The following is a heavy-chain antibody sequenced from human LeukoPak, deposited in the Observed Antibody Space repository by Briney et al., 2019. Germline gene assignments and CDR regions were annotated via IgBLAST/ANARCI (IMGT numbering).Heavy chain of an antibody. CDR2: INWNGGST. Sequence: PGGSLRLSCAASGFTFDDYGMSWVRQAPGKGLEWVSGINWNGGSTGYADSVKGRFTISRDNAKNSLYLQMNSLRAEDTALYYCARGHPICSSTSCYAYYYYYYVDVWGKGTTVTVSS. D-gene: IGHD2-2*01. V-gene: IGHV3-20*04. CDR1: GFTFDDYG. J-gene: IGHJ6*03. CDR3: ARGHPICSSTSCYAYYYYYYVDV.